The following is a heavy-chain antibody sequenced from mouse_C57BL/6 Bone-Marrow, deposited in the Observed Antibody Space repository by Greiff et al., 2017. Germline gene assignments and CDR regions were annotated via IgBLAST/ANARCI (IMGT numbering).Heavy chain of an antibody. J-gene: IGHJ3*01. D-gene: IGHD1-1*01. CDR2: IRSKSNNYAT. CDR3: VGVGSSYGFAY. CDR1: GFSFNTYA. Sequence: GGGLVQPKGSLKLSCAASGFSFNTYAMIWVRQAPGKGLEWVARIRSKSNNYATYYDDSVKDRFTLSRDDSESMLYLQMNNLKTEATARYDCVGVGSSYGFAYWGRGTLVTVSA. V-gene: IGHV10-1*01.